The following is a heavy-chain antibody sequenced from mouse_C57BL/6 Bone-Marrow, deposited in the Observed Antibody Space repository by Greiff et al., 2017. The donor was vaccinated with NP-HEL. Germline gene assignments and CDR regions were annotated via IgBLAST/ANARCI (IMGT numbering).Heavy chain of an antibody. D-gene: IGHD4-1*01. CDR2: INYDGSST. CDR3: AREGSNWVPDY. CDR1: GFTFSDYY. Sequence: EVQVVESEGGLVQPGSSMKLSCTASGFTFSDYYMAWVRQVPEKGLEWVANINYDGSSTYYLDSLKSRFIISRDNAKNILYLQMSSLKSEDTATYYCAREGSNWVPDYWGQGTTLTVSS. V-gene: IGHV5-16*01. J-gene: IGHJ2*01.